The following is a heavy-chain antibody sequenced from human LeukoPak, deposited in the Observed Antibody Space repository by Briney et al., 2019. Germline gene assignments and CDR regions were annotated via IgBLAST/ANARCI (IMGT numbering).Heavy chain of an antibody. V-gene: IGHV1-2*02. Sequence: GASVTVSCKASGYTFTGYYMHWVRQAPGQGLEWMGWINPNSGCTNYAQKFQGRVTMTRDTSISTAYMELSRMRSDDTAVYYCARGAYCGGDCGVDYWGQGTLVTVSS. D-gene: IGHD2-21*02. CDR1: GYTFTGYY. CDR3: ARGAYCGGDCGVDY. J-gene: IGHJ4*02. CDR2: INPNSGCT.